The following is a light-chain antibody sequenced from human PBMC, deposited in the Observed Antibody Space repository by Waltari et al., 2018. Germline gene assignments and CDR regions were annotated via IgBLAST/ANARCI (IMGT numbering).Light chain of an antibody. CDR1: RSTIGSYS. CDR2: SND. V-gene: IGLV1-44*01. Sequence: QSVLTQPPSQSGTPGQRVTLSCSGSRSTIGSYSVNWYQQLPGMAPRLLMHSNDERPSGVPDRFSASKSGTSASLDISGLQSEDEGDYYCAAWDDSLSGAWVFGGGTKLTVL. J-gene: IGLJ3*02. CDR3: AAWDDSLSGAWV.